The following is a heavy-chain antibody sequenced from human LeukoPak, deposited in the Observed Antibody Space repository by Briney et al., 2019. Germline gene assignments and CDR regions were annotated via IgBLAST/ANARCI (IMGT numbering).Heavy chain of an antibody. CDR2: ISYDGSNE. Sequence: PGGSLRLSCAASGFTFSSYAMHWVRQAPGKGLEWVAIISYDGSNEYYADSVKGRFTISRDNSKNTLYLQMNSLRAEDTAVYYCARRQGGSGSYYNNGPTNYYYYYMDVWGKGTTVTISS. CDR1: GFTFSSYA. D-gene: IGHD3-10*01. J-gene: IGHJ6*03. CDR3: ARRQGGSGSYYNNGPTNYYYYYMDV. V-gene: IGHV3-30*12.